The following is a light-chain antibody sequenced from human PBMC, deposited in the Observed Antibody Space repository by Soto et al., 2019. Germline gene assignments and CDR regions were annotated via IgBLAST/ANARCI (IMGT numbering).Light chain of an antibody. CDR1: SGHSNYA. J-gene: IGLJ2*01. CDR2: LNRDGSH. Sequence: QLVLTQSPSASASLGASVKLTCTLSSGHSNYAIAWHQQQPEKGHRYLMKLNRDGSHRKGDGIPNRFSGSSSGAERSLTISSLQYEDEADYYCQTGGTGIVIFGGGTKVTVL. CDR3: QTGGTGIVI. V-gene: IGLV4-69*01.